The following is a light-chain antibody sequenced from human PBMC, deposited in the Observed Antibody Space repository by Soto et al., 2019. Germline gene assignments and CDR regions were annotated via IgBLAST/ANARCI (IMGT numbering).Light chain of an antibody. V-gene: IGKV3-20*01. J-gene: IGKJ5*01. Sequence: EIVLTQSPGTLSLSPGERATLFCRASQSFTTSQLAWYQQKPGQAPRLLIYASSNRATGIPDRFSGSASGPDFTLTINRLEPEDFAVYYCQLYGISPQFGQGTRLEIK. CDR2: ASS. CDR3: QLYGISPQ. CDR1: QSFTTSQ.